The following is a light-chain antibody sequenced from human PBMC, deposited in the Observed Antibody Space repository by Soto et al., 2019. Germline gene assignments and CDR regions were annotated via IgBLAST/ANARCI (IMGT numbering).Light chain of an antibody. CDR2: TND. J-gene: IGLJ1*01. V-gene: IGLV1-44*01. CDR1: SSNIASNT. CDR3: AAWDDSLNGYA. Sequence: QSVLTQPPSASGTPGQRVTISCSGSSSNIASNTVSWYQQVPGTAPKFLIFTNDQRPSGVPDRFSGSQSGTSGLLTISGLQSEDEADYYCAAWDDSLNGYAFGTGTKVAVL.